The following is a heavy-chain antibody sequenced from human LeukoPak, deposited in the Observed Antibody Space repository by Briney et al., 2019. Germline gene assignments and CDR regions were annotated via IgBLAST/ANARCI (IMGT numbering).Heavy chain of an antibody. D-gene: IGHD3-3*01. CDR3: AKESSRRVYYDFWSGYYLGY. CDR2: ISWNSGSI. CDR1: GFTFDDYA. Sequence: PGGSLRLSCAASGFTFDDYAMPWVRQAPGKGLEWVSGISWNSGSIGYADSVKGRFTISRDNAKNSLYLQMNSLRAEDTALYYCAKESSRRVYYDFWSGYYLGYWGQGTLVTVSS. V-gene: IGHV3-9*01. J-gene: IGHJ4*02.